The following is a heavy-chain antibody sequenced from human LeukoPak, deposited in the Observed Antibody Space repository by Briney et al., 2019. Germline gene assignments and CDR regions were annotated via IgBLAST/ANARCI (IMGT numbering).Heavy chain of an antibody. J-gene: IGHJ6*02. CDR2: ISGSGGST. V-gene: IGHV3-23*01. CDR3: AKDDYGDYPTYYYYGMDV. Sequence: GGSLRLSCAASGFTFSSYALSRVRQAPGKGLEWVSAISGSGGSTYYADSVKGRFTISRDNSKNTLYLQMNSLRAEDTAVYYCAKDDYGDYPTYYYYGMDVWGQGTTVTVSS. CDR1: GFTFSSYA. D-gene: IGHD4-17*01.